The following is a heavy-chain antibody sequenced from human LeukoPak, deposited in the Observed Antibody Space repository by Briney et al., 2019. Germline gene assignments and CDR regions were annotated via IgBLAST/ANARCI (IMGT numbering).Heavy chain of an antibody. V-gene: IGHV4-59*01. CDR3: ARHRAALTLGGYYFDY. J-gene: IGHJ4*02. D-gene: IGHD6-6*01. Sequence: PSETLSLTCTVSGGSINYYYWMWIRQPPGKGLEWIGYIYYSGGTHYNPSLKSRVTMLVDTSKNQFSLKLTAVTAADTAVYYCARHRAALTLGGYYFDYWGQGTLVTVSS. CDR1: GGSINYYY. CDR2: IYYSGGT.